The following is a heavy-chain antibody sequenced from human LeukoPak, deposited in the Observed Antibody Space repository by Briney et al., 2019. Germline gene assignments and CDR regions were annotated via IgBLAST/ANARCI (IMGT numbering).Heavy chain of an antibody. CDR3: ARGTLAAAGLNDY. CDR1: GGSFSGYY. J-gene: IGHJ4*02. V-gene: IGHV4-34*01. Sequence: PSETLSLTSAVYGGSFSGYYRSSIRQPPRKGLGWIGEINHSGSTNYNPSLKSRVTISVDTSKNQFSLKLSSVTAADTAVYYWARGTLAAAGLNDYWGQGTLVTVSS. D-gene: IGHD6-13*01. CDR2: INHSGST.